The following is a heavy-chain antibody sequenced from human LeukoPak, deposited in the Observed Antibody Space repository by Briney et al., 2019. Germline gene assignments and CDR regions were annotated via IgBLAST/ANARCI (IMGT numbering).Heavy chain of an antibody. J-gene: IGHJ4*02. CDR2: INPSGGST. D-gene: IGHD3-10*01. CDR1: GYTFTNYY. Sequence: ASVKVSCTASGYTFTNYYMHWVRQAPGQGLEWMGIINPSGGSTSYAQKFQGRVTMTRDTSTSTVYMELTSLRSEDTAVYYCARDQYGSGSYHYYYFDYWGQGTLVTVSS. V-gene: IGHV1-46*01. CDR3: ARDQYGSGSYHYYYFDY.